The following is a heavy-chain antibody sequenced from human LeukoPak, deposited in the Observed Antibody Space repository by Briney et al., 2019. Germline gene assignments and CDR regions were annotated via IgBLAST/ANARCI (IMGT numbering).Heavy chain of an antibody. D-gene: IGHD6-25*01. CDR1: GFTFSDYN. CDR3: AKGGYSIAAYYYYYYMDV. V-gene: IGHV3-11*01. Sequence: GGSLRLSCAASGFTFSDYNMRWIRQAPGKGLEWVSSISRSGSTKYYADSVKGRFTISRDNAKNSLFLQMNSLRAEDTAVYYCAKGGYSIAAYYYYYYMDVWGKGTTVTVSS. J-gene: IGHJ6*03. CDR2: ISRSGSTK.